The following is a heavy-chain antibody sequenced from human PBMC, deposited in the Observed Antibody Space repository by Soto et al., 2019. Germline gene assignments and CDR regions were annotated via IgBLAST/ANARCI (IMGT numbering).Heavy chain of an antibody. V-gene: IGHV5-51*01. J-gene: IGHJ6*02. D-gene: IGHD3-22*01. Sequence: GESLKISCKGSGYSFTSYWIGWVRQMPGKGLEWMGIIYPGDSGTRYSPSFQGQVTISADKSISTAYLQWSSLKASDTAMYYCARLPDYYDSSGYYQGYYYYGMDVWGQGTTVTVSS. CDR3: ARLPDYYDSSGYYQGYYYYGMDV. CDR2: IYPGDSGT. CDR1: GYSFTSYW.